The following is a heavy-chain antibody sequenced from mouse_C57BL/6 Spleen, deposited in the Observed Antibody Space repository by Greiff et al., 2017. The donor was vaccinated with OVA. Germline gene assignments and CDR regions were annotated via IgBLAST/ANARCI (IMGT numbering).Heavy chain of an antibody. CDR3: TRGGYSNSFDY. D-gene: IGHD2-5*01. V-gene: IGHV1-15*01. Sequence: QVQLQQSGAELVRPGASVTLSCKASGYTFTDYEMHWVKQTPVHGLEWIGAIDPETGGTAYNQKFKGKAILTADKSSSTAYMELRSLTSEDSAVYYCTRGGYSNSFDYWGQGTTLTVSS. CDR2: IDPETGGT. CDR1: GYTFTDYE. J-gene: IGHJ2*01.